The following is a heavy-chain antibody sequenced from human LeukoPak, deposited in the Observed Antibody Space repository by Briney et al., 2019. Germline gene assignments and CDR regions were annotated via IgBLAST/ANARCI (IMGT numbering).Heavy chain of an antibody. CDR2: IYPGDSSV. J-gene: IGHJ4*02. D-gene: IGHD3-22*01. Sequence: GESLKISCQGSGYSFTNYWIGWVRQMPGKGLEWMGIIYPGDSSVRYIPSFQGQVTFSADKSISTAYLQWSSLKASDTAIYYCVRSLPGDTSGYYYCDSWGQGTLVTVSS. CDR3: VRSLPGDTSGYYYCDS. CDR1: GYSFTNYW. V-gene: IGHV5-51*01.